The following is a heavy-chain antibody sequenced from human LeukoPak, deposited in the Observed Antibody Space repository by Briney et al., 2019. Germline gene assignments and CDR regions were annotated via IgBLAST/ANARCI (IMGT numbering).Heavy chain of an antibody. D-gene: IGHD6-25*01. CDR1: GYIFTNYW. CDR3: ARHYGSAWFAH. Sequence: GESLRISCKTSGYIFTNYWLAWVRQMPGKGLEGVGIFNPRDSSTRYSPSIQGQVTFSADNSISTAYLQWSSLRASDTAIYYCARHYGSAWFAHWGQGTQVTVSS. V-gene: IGHV5-51*01. CDR2: FNPRDSST. J-gene: IGHJ5*02.